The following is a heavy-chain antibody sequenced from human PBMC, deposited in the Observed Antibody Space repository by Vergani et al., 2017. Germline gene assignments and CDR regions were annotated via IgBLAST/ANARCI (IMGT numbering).Heavy chain of an antibody. D-gene: IGHD4-23*01. CDR2: ISWNSGSI. V-gene: IGHV3-9*01. CDR3: AKDSDDGGNGAFDY. Sequence: EVQLVESGGGLVQPGRSLRLSCAASGFTFDDYAMHWVRQAPGKGLEWVSGISWNSGSIGYADSVKGRFTISRDNAKNSLYLQMNSLRAEDTALYYCAKDSDDGGNGAFDYWGQGTLVTVSS. CDR1: GFTFDDYA. J-gene: IGHJ4*02.